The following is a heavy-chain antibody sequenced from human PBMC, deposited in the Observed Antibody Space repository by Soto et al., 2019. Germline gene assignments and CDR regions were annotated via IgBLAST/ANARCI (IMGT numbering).Heavy chain of an antibody. J-gene: IGHJ4*02. CDR3: ATGPRDYSSGWYGADY. D-gene: IGHD6-19*01. Sequence: GASVKVSCKVSGYTLTELSMHWVRQAPGKGLEWMGGFDPEDGETIYAQKFQGRVTMTEDTSTDTAYMELSSLRSEDTAVYYCATGPRDYSSGWYGADYWGQGTLVTVSS. CDR2: FDPEDGET. CDR1: GYTLTELS. V-gene: IGHV1-24*01.